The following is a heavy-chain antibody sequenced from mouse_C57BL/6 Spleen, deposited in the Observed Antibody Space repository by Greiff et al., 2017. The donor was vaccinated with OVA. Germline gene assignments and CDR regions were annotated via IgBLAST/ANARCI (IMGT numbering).Heavy chain of an antibody. CDR1: GYTFTSYW. V-gene: IGHV1-55*01. D-gene: IGHD1-1*01. J-gene: IGHJ4*01. CDR3: ARGGYYGSRTMDY. Sequence: VKLQQPGAELVKPGASVMMSCKASGYTFTSYWITWVKQRPGQGLEWIGDIYPGSGSTNYNEKFKSKATLTVDTSSSTAYMQLSSLTSEDSAVYYCARGGYYGSRTMDYWGQGTSVTVSS. CDR2: IYPGSGST.